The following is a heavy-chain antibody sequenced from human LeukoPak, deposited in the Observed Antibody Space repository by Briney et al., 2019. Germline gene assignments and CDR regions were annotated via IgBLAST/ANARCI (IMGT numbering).Heavy chain of an antibody. J-gene: IGHJ4*02. V-gene: IGHV1-18*01. CDR2: ISAYNGNT. Sequence: ASEKVSCKASGYTFTSYGISWVRQAPGQGLDWMGWISAYNGNTNFAQKLQGRVTMTTDTSTSTAYMDLRSLRSDDTAVYYCARDQAATNTQVRFCLDWAQGTLVTVSS. CDR1: GYTFTSYG. CDR3: ARDQAATNTQVRFCLD. D-gene: IGHD3-9*01.